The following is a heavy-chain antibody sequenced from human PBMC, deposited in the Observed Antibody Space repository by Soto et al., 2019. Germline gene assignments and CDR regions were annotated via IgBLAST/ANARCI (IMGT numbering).Heavy chain of an antibody. CDR3: ARDLPVVVTTYGMDV. CDR1: GFTFSSYW. CDR2: INSDGSST. Sequence: PGGSLRLSCAASGFTFSSYWMHWVRQAPGKGLVWVSRINSDGSSTSYADSVKGRFTISRDNAKNTLYLQMNSLRAEDTAVYYCARDLPVVVTTYGMDVWGQGTTVTVSS. V-gene: IGHV3-74*01. J-gene: IGHJ6*02. D-gene: IGHD3-22*01.